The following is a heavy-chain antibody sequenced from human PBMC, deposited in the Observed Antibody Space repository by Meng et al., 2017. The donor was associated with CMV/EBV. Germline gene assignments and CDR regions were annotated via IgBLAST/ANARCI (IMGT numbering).Heavy chain of an antibody. CDR3: ARANEHYDFWSGYYRAFDI. CDR2: IYYSGST. D-gene: IGHD3-3*01. CDR1: GGSISSYY. Sequence: GSLRLSCTVSGGSISSYYWSWIRQPPGKGLEWIGYIYYSGSTNYNPSLKSRVTISVDTSKNQFYLKLSSVTAADTAVYYCARANEHYDFWSGYYRAFDIWGQGTMVTVSS. V-gene: IGHV4-59*01. J-gene: IGHJ3*02.